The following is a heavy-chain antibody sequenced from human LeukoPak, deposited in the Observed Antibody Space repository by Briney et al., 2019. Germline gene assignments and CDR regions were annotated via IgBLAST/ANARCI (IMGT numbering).Heavy chain of an antibody. CDR3: ARHLPIFGYHFDY. CDR2: INHSGST. V-gene: IGHV4-34*01. CDR1: GGSFSGYY. D-gene: IGHD3-3*01. J-gene: IGHJ4*02. Sequence: SETLSLTCAVYGGSFSGYYWSWIRQPPGKGLEWIGEINHSGSTNYNPSLKSRVTISVDTSKNQFSLKLSSVPAADTAVYYCARHLPIFGYHFDYWGQGTLVTVSS.